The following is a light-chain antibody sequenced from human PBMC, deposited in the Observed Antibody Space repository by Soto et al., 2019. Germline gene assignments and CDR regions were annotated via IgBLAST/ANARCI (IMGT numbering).Light chain of an antibody. CDR3: MQSTQLPPT. CDR1: QSLLHITGETF. Sequence: DVVMTQTPLSLSVAPGHPASISCKSSQSLLHITGETFLFWYLQKPGQSPQLLIYEVDTRGSGVPDRVSGSGSGTDVTLEISRVETDDVGSYYCMQSTQLPPTFGQGTRLGIE. J-gene: IGKJ5*01. CDR2: EVD. V-gene: IGKV2D-29*02.